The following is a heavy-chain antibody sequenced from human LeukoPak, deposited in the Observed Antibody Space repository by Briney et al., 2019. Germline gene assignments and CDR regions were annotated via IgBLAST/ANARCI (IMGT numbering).Heavy chain of an antibody. CDR3: AKDLYLTGYSFDY. CDR2: ISYDGSNK. D-gene: IGHD3-9*01. V-gene: IGHV3-30*18. CDR1: GFTFSSYG. J-gene: IGHJ4*02. Sequence: PGGSLRLSCAASGFTFSSYGMHGVRQAPGKGLEWVAVISYDGSNKYYADSVKGRFTISRDNSKNTLYLQMNSLRAEDTAVYYCAKDLYLTGYSFDYWGQGTLVTVSS.